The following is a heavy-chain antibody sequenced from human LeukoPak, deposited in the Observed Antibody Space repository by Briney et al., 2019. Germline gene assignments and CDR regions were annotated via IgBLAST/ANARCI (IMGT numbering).Heavy chain of an antibody. J-gene: IGHJ4*02. CDR3: ASQLLRSLDY. D-gene: IGHD5-12*01. CDR2: ISGSGGST. Sequence: GGSLRLSCAASGFTFSSYAMSWVRQAPGKGLEWVSAISGSGGSTYYADSVKGRFTISRDNSRNTLYLQMNSLRAEDTAVYYCASQLLRSLDYWGQGTLVTVSS. CDR1: GFTFSSYA. V-gene: IGHV3-23*01.